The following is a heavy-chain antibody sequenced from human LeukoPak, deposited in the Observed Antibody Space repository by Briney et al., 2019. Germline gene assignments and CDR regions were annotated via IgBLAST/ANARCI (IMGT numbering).Heavy chain of an antibody. CDR2: ISGSCGSP. Sequence: VGSLRLSCAASGFTFISYAMSWVRQSPGKGLDWVSAISGSCGSPYYADSVKGRFTISRDNSKNTLYLQTNSLRAEDTAVYYCAKDLGSSFEYVWGINRYSPSFDYWGQGTLVTVSS. CDR1: GFTFISYA. CDR3: AKDLGSSFEYVWGINRYSPSFDY. V-gene: IGHV3-23*01. J-gene: IGHJ4*02. D-gene: IGHD3-16*02.